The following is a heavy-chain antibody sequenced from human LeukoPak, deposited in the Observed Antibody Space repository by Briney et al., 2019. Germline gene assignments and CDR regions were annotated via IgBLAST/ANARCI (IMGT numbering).Heavy chain of an antibody. CDR3: AREPTSATGDWFDP. Sequence: GGSLRLSCAASGFTFSSYSMNWVRQAPGKGLEWASSISSSSSYIYYADSVKGRFTISRDNAKNSLYLQMNSLRAEDTAVYYCAREPTSATGDWFDPWGQGTLVTVSS. J-gene: IGHJ5*02. CDR1: GFTFSSYS. D-gene: IGHD7-27*01. CDR2: ISSSSSYI. V-gene: IGHV3-21*01.